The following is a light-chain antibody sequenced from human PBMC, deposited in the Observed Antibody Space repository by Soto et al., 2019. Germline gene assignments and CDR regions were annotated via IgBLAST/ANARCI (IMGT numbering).Light chain of an antibody. J-gene: IGLJ2*01. V-gene: IGLV2-8*01. CDR2: EVS. CDR3: ASYTSTTTLVV. CDR1: SSDIGAYNY. Sequence: QSALTQPPSASGSPGQSVTISCTGTSSDIGAYNYVSWYQQHPGKAPKLIIYEVSQRPSGVPDRFSGSKSGNTASLTISGLQADDEAIYYCASYTSTTTLVVFGGGTKLTVL.